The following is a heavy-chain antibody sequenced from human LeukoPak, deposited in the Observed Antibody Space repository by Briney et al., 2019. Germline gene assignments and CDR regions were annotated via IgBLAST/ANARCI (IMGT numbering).Heavy chain of an antibody. D-gene: IGHD3-10*01. Sequence: ASVKVSCKASGYTLTSYGISWVRQAPGQGLEWMGWISAYNGNTNYAQKLQGRVTMTTDTSTSTAYMELRSLRSDDTAVYYCARVLWFGEPHDYWGQGTLVTVSS. CDR3: ARVLWFGEPHDY. J-gene: IGHJ4*02. V-gene: IGHV1-18*01. CDR2: ISAYNGNT. CDR1: GYTLTSYG.